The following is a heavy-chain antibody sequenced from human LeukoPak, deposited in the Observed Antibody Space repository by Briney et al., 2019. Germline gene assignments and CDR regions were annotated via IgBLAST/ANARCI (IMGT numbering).Heavy chain of an antibody. CDR2: INPDSGGT. D-gene: IGHD5-12*01. J-gene: IGHJ6*02. CDR3: ARSGDSGSVYYYGMDV. V-gene: IGHV1-2*02. Sequence: GASVKVSCKASGYTFTGYYMHWVRQAPGQGLEWMGWINPDSGGTNYAQKFQGRVTMTRDTSTSTAYMELSRLRSDDTAVYYCARSGDSGSVYYYGMDVWGQGTTVTVSS. CDR1: GYTFTGYY.